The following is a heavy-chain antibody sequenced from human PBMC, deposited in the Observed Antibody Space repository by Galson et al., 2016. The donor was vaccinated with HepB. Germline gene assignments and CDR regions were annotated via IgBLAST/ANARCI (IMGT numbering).Heavy chain of an antibody. D-gene: IGHD3-3*02. V-gene: IGHV3-23*01. Sequence: SLRLSCAASGFTFGDYAMSWVRQAPGKGLEWVSRVSGSGGSTSYADSVKGRFPISRDNSKNTLYLQMTSLRAEDTAIYYCAKEARDVPFLEVVCHFDYWGQGDLVTVSS. CDR1: GFTFGDYA. CDR2: VSGSGGST. CDR3: AKEARDVPFLEVVCHFDY. J-gene: IGHJ4*02.